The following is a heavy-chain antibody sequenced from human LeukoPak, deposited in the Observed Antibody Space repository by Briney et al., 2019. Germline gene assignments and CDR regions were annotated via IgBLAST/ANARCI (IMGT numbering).Heavy chain of an antibody. Sequence: SETLSLTCTVSGDSISSGGYSWSWSRQPPGEGLEWIGYIYHSGSKYYNQYLKSRVKISVERSKNQFYLKLSSVTVADTAVYYCAREGQDFWEFDYWGQGTLVTVSS. V-gene: IGHV4-30-2*01. CDR1: GDSISSGGYS. CDR2: IYHSGSK. D-gene: IGHD3-3*01. J-gene: IGHJ4*02. CDR3: AREGQDFWEFDY.